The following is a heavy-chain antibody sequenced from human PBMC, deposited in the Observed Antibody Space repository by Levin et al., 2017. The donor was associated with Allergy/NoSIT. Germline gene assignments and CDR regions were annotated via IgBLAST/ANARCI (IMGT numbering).Heavy chain of an antibody. D-gene: IGHD3-10*01. CDR1: GFTFSSYG. CDR2: ISYDGSNK. CDR3: AKDMSMVRGATPAGVAFDI. Sequence: RPSETLSLTCAASGFTFSSYGMHWVRQAPGKGLEWVAVISYDGSNKYYADSVKGRFTISRDNSKNTLYLQMNSLRAEDTSVYYCAKDMSMVRGATPAGVAFDIWGQGTMVTVSS. V-gene: IGHV3-30*18. J-gene: IGHJ3*02.